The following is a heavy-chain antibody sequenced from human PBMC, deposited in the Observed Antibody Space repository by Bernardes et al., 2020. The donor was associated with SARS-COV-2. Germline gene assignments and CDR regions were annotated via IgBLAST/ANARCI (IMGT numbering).Heavy chain of an antibody. Sequence: SETLSLTCTVSGGSISSSSSYWGWIRQPPGKGLEWMGSIYYSGKPYYTPSLKSRVTISVDTSKNQFSLKLTSVTAADTAVYYCAGHNLVATIQDDAFDIWGQGTMVTASS. CDR2: IYYSGKP. CDR3: AGHNLVATIQDDAFDI. J-gene: IGHJ3*02. V-gene: IGHV4-39*01. D-gene: IGHD5-12*01. CDR1: GGSISSSSSY.